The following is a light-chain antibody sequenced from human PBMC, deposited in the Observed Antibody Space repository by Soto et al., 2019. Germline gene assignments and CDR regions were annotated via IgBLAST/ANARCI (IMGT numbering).Light chain of an antibody. CDR1: NSNIGNNA. Sequence: QSVLTQPPSVSAAPGQRVTISCSGSNSNIGNNAVNWYQQLPGKAPKLLVHFDDRVASGVSDRVSGSKSGTSASLAISALQSEDEADYYCAAWDDSLSGPLFGGGTKLT. CDR3: AAWDDSLSGPL. V-gene: IGLV1-36*01. J-gene: IGLJ3*02. CDR2: FDD.